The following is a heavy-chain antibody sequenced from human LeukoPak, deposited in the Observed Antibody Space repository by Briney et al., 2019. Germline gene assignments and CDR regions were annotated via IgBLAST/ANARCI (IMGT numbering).Heavy chain of an antibody. CDR1: GFTVSSNY. D-gene: IGHD5-12*01. Sequence: GGSLRLSCAASGFTVSSNYMSWVRQAPGKGLEWVSVIYSGGSTYYADSVKGRFTISRDNSKNTLYLQMNSLRAEDTAVYYCAGRYSGYDPLGFDYWGQGTPVTVSS. CDR3: AGRYSGYDPLGFDY. J-gene: IGHJ4*02. V-gene: IGHV3-53*01. CDR2: IYSGGST.